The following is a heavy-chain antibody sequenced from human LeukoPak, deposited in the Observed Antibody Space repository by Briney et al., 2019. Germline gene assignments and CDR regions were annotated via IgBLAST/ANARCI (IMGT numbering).Heavy chain of an antibody. CDR2: ISTSGST. V-gene: IGHV4-4*09. D-gene: IGHD1-26*01. CDR1: GGFIGTFY. CDR3: ARPLGGSSYPLAY. Sequence: SETLSLTCTVSGGFIGTFYWTWIRQPPGKGLEWIGYISTSGSTKYNPSLTSRVTISLDTSKNQFSLKLSSVTAADTAVYYCARPLGGSSYPLAYWGQGTLAIVSS. J-gene: IGHJ4*02.